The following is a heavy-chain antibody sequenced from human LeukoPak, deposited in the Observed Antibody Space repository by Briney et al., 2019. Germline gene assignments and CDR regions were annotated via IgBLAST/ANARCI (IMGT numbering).Heavy chain of an antibody. CDR2: ICGRGITT. J-gene: IGHJ4*02. CDR1: GFTFSGYE. CDR3: ARDLHYYGSGSYVPGLPDY. Sequence: GGSLRLSCEASGFTFSGYEMNWVRQAPGKGLEWISYICGRGITTYYADSVKGRFTISRDDAKKLLYLEMNSLRAEDTAVYYCARDLHYYGSGSYVPGLPDYWGQGTLVTVSS. V-gene: IGHV3-48*03. D-gene: IGHD3-10*01.